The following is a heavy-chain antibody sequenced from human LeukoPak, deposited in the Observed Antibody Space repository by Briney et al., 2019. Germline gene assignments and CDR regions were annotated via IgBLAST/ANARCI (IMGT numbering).Heavy chain of an antibody. V-gene: IGHV3-74*01. D-gene: IGHD1-26*01. CDR2: INLDASTT. CDR1: GFTLNKYW. CDR3: ARAIISGSYYVF. Sequence: PGGSLRLSCAASGFTLNKYWIHWVRQAPGKGLVWVSRINLDASTTSYADSVKGRFTISRDNAKNTVYLQMNSLRGEDTAVYYCARAIISGSYYVFGGQGTLVTVSS. J-gene: IGHJ4*02.